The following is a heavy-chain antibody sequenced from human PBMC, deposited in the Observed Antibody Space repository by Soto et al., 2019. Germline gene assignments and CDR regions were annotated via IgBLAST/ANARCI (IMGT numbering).Heavy chain of an antibody. J-gene: IGHJ4*02. V-gene: IGHV3-9*01. CDR2: ISWNSGNI. CDR3: VRSKGGYSYGTPFDY. Sequence: DVQLEESGGALVQPGRSRRLSCAASGFTFDDYAMHWVRQVLGKGLEWVSSISWNSGNIGYADSVKGRFTTSRDNAKNSLYLQMNSLRPEDTALYYCVRSKGGYSYGTPFDYWGQGTLVTVSS. CDR1: GFTFDDYA. D-gene: IGHD5-18*01.